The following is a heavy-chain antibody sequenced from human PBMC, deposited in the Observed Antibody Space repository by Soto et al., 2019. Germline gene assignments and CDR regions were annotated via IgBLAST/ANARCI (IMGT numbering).Heavy chain of an antibody. V-gene: IGHV3-21*01. Sequence: VQLVESGGGLVKPGGSLRLSCAASGFTFSSYSMNWVRQAPGKGLEGVSSISSSSSYIYYADSVKGRFTISRDNAKNSLYLQMNSLRAEDTAVYYCARARRRYCSGGSCYTAFDYWGQGTLVTVSS. CDR2: ISSSSSYI. CDR3: ARARRRYCSGGSCYTAFDY. J-gene: IGHJ4*02. CDR1: GFTFSSYS. D-gene: IGHD2-15*01.